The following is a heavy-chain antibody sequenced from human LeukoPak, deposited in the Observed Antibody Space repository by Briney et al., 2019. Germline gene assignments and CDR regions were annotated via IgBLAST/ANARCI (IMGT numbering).Heavy chain of an antibody. V-gene: IGHV7-4-1*02. J-gene: IGHJ4*02. Sequence: ASVKVSCKASGYTFTSYAMNWVRQAPGQGLEWMGWINTNTGNPTYAQGFTGRFVFSLDTSVSTAYLQISSLKAEDTAVYYCARGGLLWFGESPYFDYWGQGTLVTVSS. CDR1: GYTFTSYA. CDR2: INTNTGNP. CDR3: ARGGLLWFGESPYFDY. D-gene: IGHD3-10*01.